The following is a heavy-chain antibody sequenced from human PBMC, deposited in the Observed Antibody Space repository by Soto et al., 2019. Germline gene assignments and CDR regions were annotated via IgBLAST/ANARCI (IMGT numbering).Heavy chain of an antibody. V-gene: IGHV3-21*01. CDR1: GFTFSIYT. Sequence: EVQLVESGGGLVKPGGSLRLSCAASGFTFSIYTMNWVRQAPGKGLEWVSSISPSSDYIYYADSLQGRFTISRDNTKKALYLQMNSLGVADTAVYYCVRGHIVVLPAASRAYYYGLDVWGQGTTVTVSS. J-gene: IGHJ6*02. CDR2: ISPSSDYI. CDR3: VRGHIVVLPAASRAYYYGLDV. D-gene: IGHD2-2*01.